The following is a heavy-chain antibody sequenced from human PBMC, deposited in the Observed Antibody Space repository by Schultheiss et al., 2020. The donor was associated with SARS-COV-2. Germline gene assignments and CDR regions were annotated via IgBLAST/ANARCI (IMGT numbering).Heavy chain of an antibody. V-gene: IGHV3-74*01. Sequence: GGSLRLSCAASGFTFSSYWMHWVRQAPGKGLVWVSRINSDGSSTSYADSVKGRFTISRDNAKNTLYLQMNSLRAEDTAVYYCARVSLWRWSGYTDALGIWGQGTMVTV. D-gene: IGHD3-3*01. CDR3: ARVSLWRWSGYTDALGI. J-gene: IGHJ3*02. CDR1: GFTFSSYW. CDR2: INSDGSST.